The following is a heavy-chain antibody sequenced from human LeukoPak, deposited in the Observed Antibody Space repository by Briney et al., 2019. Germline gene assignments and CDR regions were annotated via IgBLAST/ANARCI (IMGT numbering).Heavy chain of an antibody. Sequence: GGSLRLSCAASGFTFSSYAMSWVRQAPGKGLEWVSAISGSGGSTYYADSVKGRFTIPRDNSKNTLYPQMNSLRAEDTAVYYCAKVVGATAYFDYWGQGTLVTVSS. CDR2: ISGSGGST. D-gene: IGHD1-26*01. V-gene: IGHV3-23*01. CDR3: AKVVGATAYFDY. J-gene: IGHJ4*02. CDR1: GFTFSSYA.